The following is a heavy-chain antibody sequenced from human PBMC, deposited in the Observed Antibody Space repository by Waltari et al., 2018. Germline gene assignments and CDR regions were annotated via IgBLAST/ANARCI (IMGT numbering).Heavy chain of an antibody. V-gene: IGHV3-7*01. CDR1: GFTFSSYW. CDR2: IKQDGSEK. Sequence: EVQLVESGGGLVQPGGSLRLSCAASGFTFSSYWMSWVRQAPGTGLEWVANIKQDGSEKYYVDSVKGRFTISRDNAKNSLYLQMNSLRAEDTAVYYCATGGSSWYGYQIGLDFDYWGQGTLVTVSS. D-gene: IGHD6-13*01. CDR3: ATGGSSWYGYQIGLDFDY. J-gene: IGHJ4*02.